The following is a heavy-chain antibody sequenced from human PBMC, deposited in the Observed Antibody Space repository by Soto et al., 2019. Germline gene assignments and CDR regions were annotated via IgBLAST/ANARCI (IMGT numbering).Heavy chain of an antibody. V-gene: IGHV4-30-2*01. CDR1: GGSISSGGYS. J-gene: IGHJ4*02. CDR2: IYHSGST. Sequence: SETLSLTCAVSGGSISSGGYSWSWIRQPPGKGLEWIGYIYHSGSTYYNPSLKSRVTISVDRSKNQFSLKLSSVTAADTAVYYCARGGGYDYLYFDYWGQGTLVTVSS. D-gene: IGHD5-12*01. CDR3: ARGGGYDYLYFDY.